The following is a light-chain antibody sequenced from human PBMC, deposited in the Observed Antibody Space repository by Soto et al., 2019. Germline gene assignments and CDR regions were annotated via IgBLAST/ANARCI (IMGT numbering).Light chain of an antibody. V-gene: IGLV2-14*01. CDR2: DVS. CDR1: SSDVGGYNY. Sequence: QSALTQPASVSRSPGQSITISCTGTSSDVGGYNYLSWYQQHPGKAPKLMIYDVSNRPSGVSNRFSGSKSGNTASLTISGLQAEDEADYYCSSYTSSRNYVFGTGTKLTVL. J-gene: IGLJ1*01. CDR3: SSYTSSRNYV.